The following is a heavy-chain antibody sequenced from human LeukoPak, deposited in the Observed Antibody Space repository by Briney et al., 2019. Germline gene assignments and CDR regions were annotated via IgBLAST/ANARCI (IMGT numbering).Heavy chain of an antibody. CDR3: NRYFDWSTRNWFDP. CDR2: IKSKTDGGTT. V-gene: IGHV3-15*01. Sequence: MAGGSLRLSCAASGFTFSNAWMSWVRQAPGKGLEWVGRIKSKTDGGTTDYAAPVKGRFTISRDDSKNKLYLQMNSLKTEDTAVYYCNRYFDWSTRNWFDPWGQGTLVTVSS. CDR1: GFTFSNAW. J-gene: IGHJ5*02. D-gene: IGHD3-9*01.